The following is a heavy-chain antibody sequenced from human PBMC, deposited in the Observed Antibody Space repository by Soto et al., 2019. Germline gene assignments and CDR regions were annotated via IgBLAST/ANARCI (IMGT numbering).Heavy chain of an antibody. V-gene: IGHV3-23*01. D-gene: IGHD3-3*01. CDR2: ISGSGGST. CDR1: GFTFSSYA. J-gene: IGHJ6*02. CDR3: AKEGEPSDFWSGSYYYGMDV. Sequence: EVQLLESGGGLVQPGGSLRLSCAASGFTFSSYAMSWVRQAPGKGLEWVSAISGSGGSTYYADSVKGRFTISRDNSKNTLYLQMNSLRAEDTAVYYCAKEGEPSDFWSGSYYYGMDVWGQGTTVTVSS.